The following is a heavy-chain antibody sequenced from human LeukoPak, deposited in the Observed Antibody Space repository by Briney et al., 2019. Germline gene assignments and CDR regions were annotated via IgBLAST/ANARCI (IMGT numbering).Heavy chain of an antibody. D-gene: IGHD1-26*01. CDR1: GFTVSSNY. J-gene: IGHJ3*02. Sequence: GGSLRLSCAASGFTVSSNYMSWVRQAPGKGLEWVSVIYGGGGTYYADSVKGRFTISRDNSENTLYLQMNSPRAEDTAVYYCAAFSGSYYSAFDIWGQGTMVTVSS. V-gene: IGHV3-53*01. CDR3: AAFSGSYYSAFDI. CDR2: IYGGGGT.